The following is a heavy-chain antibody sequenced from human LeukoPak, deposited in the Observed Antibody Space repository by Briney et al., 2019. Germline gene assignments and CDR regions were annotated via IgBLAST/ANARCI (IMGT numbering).Heavy chain of an antibody. CDR3: VTSRGTS. Sequence: PVGSLRLSCAASGFSGSSDFVSWVRQAAGKGLEWVSVINSGGTAFYADSVKGRFTISRDTSKNTLSLQMNSLRDEDTAMYYCVTSRGTSWGQGTLVTVSS. CDR2: INSGGTA. J-gene: IGHJ5*02. D-gene: IGHD3-16*01. CDR1: GFSGSSDF. V-gene: IGHV3-53*01.